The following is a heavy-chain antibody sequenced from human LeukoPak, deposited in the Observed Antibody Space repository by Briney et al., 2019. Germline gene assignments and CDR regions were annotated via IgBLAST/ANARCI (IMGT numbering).Heavy chain of an antibody. D-gene: IGHD4-17*01. J-gene: IGHJ4*02. V-gene: IGHV1-69*05. Sequence: GASVKVSCKASGGTFSSYAISWVRQAPGQGLEWMGGIIPIFSTTNYAQKFQGRVTMTRNTSISTAYMELSSLRSEDTAVYYCARGSLQYGVDYWGQGTLVTVSS. CDR1: GGTFSSYA. CDR3: ARGSLQYGVDY. CDR2: IIPIFSTT.